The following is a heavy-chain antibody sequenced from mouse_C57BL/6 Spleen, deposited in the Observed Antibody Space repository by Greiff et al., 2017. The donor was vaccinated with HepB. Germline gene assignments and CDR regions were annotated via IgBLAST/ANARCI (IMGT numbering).Heavy chain of an antibody. V-gene: IGHV1-15*01. J-gene: IGHJ3*01. CDR1: GYTFTDYE. CDR3: TRGHLYDGYYLFFAC. CDR2: IDPETGGT. Sequence: QVQLQQSGAELVRPGASVTLSCKASGYTFTDYEMHWVKQTPVHGLEWIGAIDPETGGTAYNQKFKGKAILTADKTSSTAYMELRSLTSEDSAVYYCTRGHLYDGYYLFFACWGQGTLVTVSA. D-gene: IGHD2-3*01.